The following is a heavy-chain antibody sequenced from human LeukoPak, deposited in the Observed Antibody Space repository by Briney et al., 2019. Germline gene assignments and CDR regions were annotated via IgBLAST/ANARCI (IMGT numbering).Heavy chain of an antibody. J-gene: IGHJ4*02. Sequence: SETLSLTCTFSGVSISISSYYWGWIRQPPGKGLEWIRSIYYSGSTYYNPSLKSRVTISGDTSKNQFSLKLGSVTAADTAVYYCARRAPTMIDYWGQGTLVTVSS. V-gene: IGHV4-39*01. D-gene: IGHD5-12*01. CDR1: GVSISISSYY. CDR2: IYYSGST. CDR3: ARRAPTMIDY.